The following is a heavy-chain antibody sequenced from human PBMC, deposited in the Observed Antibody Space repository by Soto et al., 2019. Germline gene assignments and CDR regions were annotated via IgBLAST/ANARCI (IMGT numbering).Heavy chain of an antibody. J-gene: IGHJ4*02. Sequence: EVQLVESGGGLVQPGGSLKLSCAASGFTFSGSAMHWVRQASGKGLEWVGRIRSKANSYATAYAASVKGRFTISRDDSKNTAYLQMNSLKTEDTAVYYCTRQNDLNYYDSSGYQVGDFDYWGQGTLVTVSS. V-gene: IGHV3-73*02. D-gene: IGHD3-22*01. CDR2: IRSKANSYAT. CDR3: TRQNDLNYYDSSGYQVGDFDY. CDR1: GFTFSGSA.